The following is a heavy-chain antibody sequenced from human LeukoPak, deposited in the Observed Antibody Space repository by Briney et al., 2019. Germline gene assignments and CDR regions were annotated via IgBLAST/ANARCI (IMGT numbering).Heavy chain of an antibody. CDR3: AREANAFDI. CDR2: LSQDGSNQ. Sequence: GGSLRLSCAASGFTFNTYVMHWVRQAPGKGLEWVAGLSQDGSNQYYADSVEGRFTISRDNSKNTLYVQMNSLTIDDTAVYFCAREANAFDIWGQGTMVTVSS. CDR1: GFTFNTYV. J-gene: IGHJ3*02. V-gene: IGHV3-30-3*01.